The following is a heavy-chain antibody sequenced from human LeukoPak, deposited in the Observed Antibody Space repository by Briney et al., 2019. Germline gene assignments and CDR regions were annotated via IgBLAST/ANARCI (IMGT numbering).Heavy chain of an antibody. CDR3: ARVGRNYDSSGYWFDY. CDR1: GYTFTSYD. Sequence: GAPVKVSCKASGYTFTSYDINWVRQATGQGLEWMGWMNPNSGNTGYAQKFQGRVTITRNTSISTAYMELSSLRSEDTAVYYCARVGRNYDSSGYWFDYWGQGTLVTVSS. V-gene: IGHV1-8*01. J-gene: IGHJ4*02. D-gene: IGHD3-22*01. CDR2: MNPNSGNT.